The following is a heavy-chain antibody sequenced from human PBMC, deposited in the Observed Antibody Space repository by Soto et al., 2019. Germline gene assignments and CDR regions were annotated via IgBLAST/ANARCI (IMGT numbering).Heavy chain of an antibody. D-gene: IGHD6-13*01. J-gene: IGHJ6*02. CDR3: ARHGRYSSTAYYYYGMDV. CDR1: GGLISSGNW. V-gene: IGHV4-4*02. CDR2: IYHSGST. Sequence: SETLSLTCAVSGGLISSGNWWTWVRQAPGKGLEWIGEIYHSGSTKYNPSLKSRVTMSVDKSKNQFSLKLSSVTAADTAVYYCARHGRYSSTAYYYYGMDVWGQGTTVTVSS.